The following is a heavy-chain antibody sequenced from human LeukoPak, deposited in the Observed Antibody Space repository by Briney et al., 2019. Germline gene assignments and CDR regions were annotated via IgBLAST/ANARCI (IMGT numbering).Heavy chain of an antibody. D-gene: IGHD2-15*01. J-gene: IGHJ5*02. Sequence: SETLSLTCAVYGGSFSGYYWSWIRQPPGKGLEWIGEINHSGSTNYNPSLKSRVTISVDTSKNQFSLKLSSVTAADTAVYYCANLSTVVVAATEFDPWGQGTLVTVSS. CDR3: ANLSTVVVAATEFDP. CDR2: INHSGST. V-gene: IGHV4-34*01. CDR1: GGSFSGYY.